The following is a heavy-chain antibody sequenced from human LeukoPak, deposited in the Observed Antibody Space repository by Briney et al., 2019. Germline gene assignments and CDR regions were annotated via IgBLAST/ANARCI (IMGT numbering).Heavy chain of an antibody. J-gene: IGHJ4*02. CDR1: GFTFDDYA. CDR3: AKLDFPNLAPDY. V-gene: IGHV3-9*01. Sequence: PGRSLRLSCAASGFTFDDYAMHWVRQAPGKGLEWVSGISWNSGSIGYADSVKGRFTISRDNSKNTLYLQMNSLRAEDTAVYYRAKLDFPNLAPDYWGQGTLVTVSS. CDR2: ISWNSGSI. D-gene: IGHD3-3*01.